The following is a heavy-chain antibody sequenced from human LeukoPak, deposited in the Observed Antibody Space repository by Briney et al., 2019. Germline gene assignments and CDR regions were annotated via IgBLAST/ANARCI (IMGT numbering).Heavy chain of an antibody. J-gene: IGHJ4*02. CDR2: IYYSGST. V-gene: IGHV4-59*01. CDR1: GGSISSYY. D-gene: IGHD2-15*01. Sequence: SETLSLTCTVSGGSISSYYWSWIRQPPGKGLEWIGYIYYSGSTKYSPSLKSRVTTSVDTSKNQFSLKLSSVTAADTAVYYCARDECSGGSCYSGYWGQGTLVTVSS. CDR3: ARDECSGGSCYSGY.